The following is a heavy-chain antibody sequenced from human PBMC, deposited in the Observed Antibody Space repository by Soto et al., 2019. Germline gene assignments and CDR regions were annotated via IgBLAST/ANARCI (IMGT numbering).Heavy chain of an antibody. D-gene: IGHD2-2*01. J-gene: IGHJ6*02. V-gene: IGHV1-18*01. Sequence: ASVKVSCKASGYTSTNYGISWVRQAPGQGLEWMGWISAYTGNTKYSQKFQGWVTMTRDTSISTAYMELSRLRSDDTAVYYCARDTGIVVVPAINYGMDVWGQGTTVTVSS. CDR2: ISAYTGNT. CDR1: GYTSTNYG. CDR3: ARDTGIVVVPAINYGMDV.